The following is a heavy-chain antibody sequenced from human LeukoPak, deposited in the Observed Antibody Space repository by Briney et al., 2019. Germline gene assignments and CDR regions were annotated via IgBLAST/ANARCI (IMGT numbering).Heavy chain of an antibody. J-gene: IGHJ4*02. CDR3: ARDLVGYCSGGSCYSPADY. D-gene: IGHD2-15*01. V-gene: IGHV3-33*01. Sequence: PGGSLRLSCAASGFTFSNYGIHWVRQAPGKGLEWVAVIWYDGGNKYYADSVKGRFTISRDNSKNTLYLQMTSLRAEDTAVYYCARDLVGYCSGGSCYSPADYWGQGTLLTVSS. CDR1: GFTFSNYG. CDR2: IWYDGGNK.